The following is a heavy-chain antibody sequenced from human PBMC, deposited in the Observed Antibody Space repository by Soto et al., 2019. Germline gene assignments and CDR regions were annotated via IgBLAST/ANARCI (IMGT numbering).Heavy chain of an antibody. V-gene: IGHV4-31*02. CDR1: AGSMRSGGYY. Sequence: SEARSLTWSVSAGSMRSGGYYGSCIRQHPGKGLEWIGYIYYSGSTYYNPSLKSRVTISVDTSKNQFSLKLSSVTAADTAVYYCARDPLIYDRRANSTLTWGPGPLVSLST. CDR2: IYYSGST. D-gene: IGHD3-22*01. J-gene: IGHJ5*02. CDR3: ARDPLIYDRRANSTLT.